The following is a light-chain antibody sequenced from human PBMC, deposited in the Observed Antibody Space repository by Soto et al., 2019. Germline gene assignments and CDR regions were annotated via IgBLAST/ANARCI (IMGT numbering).Light chain of an antibody. CDR2: GAS. J-gene: IGKJ5*01. Sequence: EIVMTQSPATLSVSPGDRATLSCRASQSVSSNLAWYQQRPGQAPRLLIYGASTRATGIPARFSGSGSETEFNITISSLQSEDFAVYYCQQYGYSPITFGQGTRLEIK. CDR3: QQYGYSPIT. CDR1: QSVSSN. V-gene: IGKV3-15*01.